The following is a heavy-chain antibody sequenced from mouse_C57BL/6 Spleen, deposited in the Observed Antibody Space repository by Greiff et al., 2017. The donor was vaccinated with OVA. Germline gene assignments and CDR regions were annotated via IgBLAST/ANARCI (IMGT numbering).Heavy chain of an antibody. CDR1: GYTFTSYW. V-gene: IGHV1-53*01. CDR2: INPSNGGT. D-gene: IGHD1-1*01. Sequence: VQLQQPGTELVKPGASVKLSCKASGYTFTSYWMHWVKQRPGQGLEWIGNINPSNGGTNYNEKFKSKATLTVDKSSRTAYMQISSLTSEDSAVYYCASLYYGSKGYFDYWGQGTTLTVSS. CDR3: ASLYYGSKGYFDY. J-gene: IGHJ2*01.